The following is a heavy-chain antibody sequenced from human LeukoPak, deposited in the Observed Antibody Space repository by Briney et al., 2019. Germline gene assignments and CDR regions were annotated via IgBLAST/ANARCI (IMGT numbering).Heavy chain of an antibody. V-gene: IGHV3-11*01. CDR2: ISSGGSTI. J-gene: IGHJ6*02. D-gene: IGHD5-24*01. CDR1: GFTFSDHY. Sequence: GGSLRLSCAASGFTFSDHYMTWIRQAPGKGLEWVSYISSGGSTIYYADSVTGRFVISRDNAANSLYLQMNSLTAEDTAVYYCAREMTRVDNSYYYAMDVWGQGTTVTVSS. CDR3: AREMTRVDNSYYYAMDV.